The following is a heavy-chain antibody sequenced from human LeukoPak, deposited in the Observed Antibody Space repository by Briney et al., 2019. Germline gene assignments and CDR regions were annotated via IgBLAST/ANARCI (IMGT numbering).Heavy chain of an antibody. Sequence: GGSLRLSCAASGFTFSSYAMSWVRQAPGKGLEWVSAISGSGGSTYYADSVKGRFTISRDNSKNTLYLQMNSLRTEDTAVYYCAKASGDIRYFQHWGQGTLVTVSS. D-gene: IGHD2-15*01. CDR2: ISGSGGST. CDR1: GFTFSSYA. J-gene: IGHJ1*01. V-gene: IGHV3-23*01. CDR3: AKASGDIRYFQH.